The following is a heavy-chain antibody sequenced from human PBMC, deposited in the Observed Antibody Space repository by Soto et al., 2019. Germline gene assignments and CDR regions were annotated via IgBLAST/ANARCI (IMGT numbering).Heavy chain of an antibody. V-gene: IGHV1-8*01. J-gene: IGHJ6*03. CDR1: GYTFTSYD. D-gene: IGHD3-3*01. CDR3: ARGGTYYDFWSGPSLYYMDV. CDR2: MNPNSGNI. Sequence: ASVKVSCKASGYTFTSYDINWVRQATGQGLEWMGWMNPNSGNIGYAQKFQGRVTMTRNTSISTAYMELSSLRSEDTAVYYCARGGTYYDFWSGPSLYYMDVWGKGTTVTVSS.